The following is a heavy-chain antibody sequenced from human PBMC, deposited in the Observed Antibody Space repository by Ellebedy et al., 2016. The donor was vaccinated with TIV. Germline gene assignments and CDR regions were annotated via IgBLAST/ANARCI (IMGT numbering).Heavy chain of an antibody. D-gene: IGHD3-16*01. Sequence: SETLSLTCTVSGGSISSGGYYWSWIRQHPGKGLEWIGYIYYSGSTNYNPSLKSRVTISVDTSKNQFSLKLSSVTAADTAVYYCARGGSGPSYVKRANWFDPWGQGTLVTVSS. J-gene: IGHJ5*02. CDR1: GGSISSGGYY. V-gene: IGHV4-61*08. CDR3: ARGGSGPSYVKRANWFDP. CDR2: IYYSGST.